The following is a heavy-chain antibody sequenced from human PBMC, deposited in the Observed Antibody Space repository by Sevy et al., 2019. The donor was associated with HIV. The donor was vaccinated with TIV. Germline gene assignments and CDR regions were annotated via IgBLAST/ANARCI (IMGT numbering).Heavy chain of an antibody. CDR1: GFTFTSYS. CDR2: MSSSGSTI. J-gene: IGHJ6*02. Sequence: GGSLRLSCAASGFTFTSYSMNGVRQAPGKGLEWVSYMSSSGSTIYYAASVKGRFTISSDTAQKSLHLHMSSLRDEDTVVYYCARDRSGSYYYYYGMDVWGQGTTVTVSS. CDR3: ARDRSGSYYYYYGMDV. V-gene: IGHV3-48*02. D-gene: IGHD1-26*01.